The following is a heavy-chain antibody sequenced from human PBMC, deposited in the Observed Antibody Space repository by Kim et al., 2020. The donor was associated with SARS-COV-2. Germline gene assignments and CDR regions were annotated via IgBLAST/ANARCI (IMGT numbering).Heavy chain of an antibody. Sequence: GGSLRLSCAASGFTFSSYDMHWVRQATGKGLEWVSAIGTAGDTYYPGSVKGRFTISRENAKNSLNLQMNSLRAGDTAVYYCARAVYSSSWYPYPHWYFDIWGRGTLVTVSS. D-gene: IGHD6-13*01. V-gene: IGHV3-13*04. CDR1: GFTFSSYD. CDR3: ARAVYSSSWYPYPHWYFDI. J-gene: IGHJ2*01. CDR2: IGTAGDT.